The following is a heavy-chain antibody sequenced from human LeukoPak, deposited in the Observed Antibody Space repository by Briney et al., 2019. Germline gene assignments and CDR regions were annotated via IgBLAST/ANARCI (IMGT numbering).Heavy chain of an antibody. CDR3: AKRDDSGGNLVDL. V-gene: IGHV4-39*02. Sequence: SETLSLTCTVSGGSIRSGSHYWAWIRQPPGKGLEWIGSIYYSGSAYYNPSLENRVTISIDTSKNHFSLKLSSLSAADTSVYYCAKRDDSGGNLVDLWGQGTLVTVS. J-gene: IGHJ4*02. CDR2: IYYSGSA. D-gene: IGHD3-22*01. CDR1: GGSIRSGSHY.